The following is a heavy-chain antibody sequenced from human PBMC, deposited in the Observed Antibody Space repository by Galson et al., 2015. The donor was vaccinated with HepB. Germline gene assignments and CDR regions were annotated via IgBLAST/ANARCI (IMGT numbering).Heavy chain of an antibody. Sequence: SLRLSCAASGFTVSSNYMSWVRQAPGKGLEWVSAIYSGGSTYYADSVKGRFTISRDNSKNTLYLQMNSLRAEDTAVYYCARVGCSGGSCYFDYWGQGALVTVSS. CDR2: IYSGGST. CDR3: ARVGCSGGSCYFDY. CDR1: GFTVSSNY. J-gene: IGHJ4*02. D-gene: IGHD2-15*01. V-gene: IGHV3-53*01.